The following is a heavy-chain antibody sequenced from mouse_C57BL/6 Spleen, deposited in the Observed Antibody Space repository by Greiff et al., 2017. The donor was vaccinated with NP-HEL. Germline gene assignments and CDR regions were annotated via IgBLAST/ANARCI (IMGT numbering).Heavy chain of an antibody. V-gene: IGHV1-55*01. D-gene: IGHD1-1*01. J-gene: IGHJ1*03. CDR1: GYTFTSYW. CDR2: IYPGSGSN. Sequence: QVQLKQPGAELVKPGASVKMSCKASGYTFTSYWLTWVKQRPGQGLEWIGDIYPGSGSNNYNEKFTSKATLTVDTSSSTDYMQLSSLTSEDSAVYYCAREEYYGSSYRYFDVWGTGTTGTVSS. CDR3: AREEYYGSSYRYFDV.